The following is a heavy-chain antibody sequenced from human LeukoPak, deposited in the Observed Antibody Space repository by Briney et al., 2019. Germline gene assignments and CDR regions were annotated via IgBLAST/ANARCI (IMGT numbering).Heavy chain of an antibody. CDR2: IYSGGGT. CDR1: GLTVSSNY. D-gene: IGHD4-23*01. CDR3: SRRPDYGGTPTFDN. J-gene: IGHJ4*02. Sequence: GGSLRLSCAASGLTVSSNYMSWVRQAPGKGLEWISVIYSGGGTYYAESVKGRFTISRDNSKNTLYLQMNRLRVEDTAVYYCSRRPDYGGTPTFDNWGQGTLVTVSS. V-gene: IGHV3-66*01.